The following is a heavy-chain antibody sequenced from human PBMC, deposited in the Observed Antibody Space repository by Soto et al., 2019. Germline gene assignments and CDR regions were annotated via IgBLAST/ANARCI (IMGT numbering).Heavy chain of an antibody. CDR2: IYHSGST. Sequence: SETLSLTCTVSGGSISSYYWSWIRQPPGKGLEWIGYIYHSGSTNYNPSLKSRVTISVDTSKNQFSLKLSSVTAADTAVYYCARKTASYMTYYDFWSGYHYPDDAFDIWGQGTMVTVSS. V-gene: IGHV4-59*01. CDR1: GGSISSYY. CDR3: ARKTASYMTYYDFWSGYHYPDDAFDI. D-gene: IGHD3-3*01. J-gene: IGHJ3*02.